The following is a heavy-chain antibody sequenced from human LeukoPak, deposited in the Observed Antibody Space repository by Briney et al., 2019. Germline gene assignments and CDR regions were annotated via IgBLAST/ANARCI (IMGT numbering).Heavy chain of an antibody. CDR2: IYYTGTT. CDR1: GVSVSSDDYY. V-gene: IGHV4-31*03. J-gene: IGHJ4*02. Sequence: SETLSLTCSVSGVSVSSDDYYWSWIRQHPEKGLEWIGYIYYTGTTYYNPSLKSRLLISVDTSKNQFSLNLNSVTAADTAVYYCARGRGSSTVGLGWSYWGQGTLVTVSS. CDR3: ARGRGSSTVGLGWSY. D-gene: IGHD6-13*01.